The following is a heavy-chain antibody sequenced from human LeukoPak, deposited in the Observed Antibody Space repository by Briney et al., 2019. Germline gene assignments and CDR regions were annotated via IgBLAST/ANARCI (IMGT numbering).Heavy chain of an antibody. CDR3: ARDGFGTGSN. J-gene: IGHJ4*02. CDR2: IKQDGSEK. CDR1: GFSFGKYW. V-gene: IGHV3-7*03. Sequence: GGSLRLSCVASGFSFGKYWMSWVRQAPGKGLEWAANIKQDGSEKNYVDSVKGRFIISRDNAKNSLYLQMNTLRADDTAVYYCARDGFGTGSNWGQGTLVTVSS. D-gene: IGHD3-16*01.